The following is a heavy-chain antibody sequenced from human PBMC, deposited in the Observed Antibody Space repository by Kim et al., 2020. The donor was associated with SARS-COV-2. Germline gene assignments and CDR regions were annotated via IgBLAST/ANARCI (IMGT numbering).Heavy chain of an antibody. CDR1: GGSISSSNW. Sequence: SETLSLTCAVSGGSISSSNWWSWVRQPPEKGLEWIGEIYRSGSTNYNPSLKSRVTISVDKPKNQISLKLSSLTAADTAVHYCATERGSVPDYFDYWGLGT. V-gene: IGHV4-4*02. CDR3: ATERGSVPDYFDY. J-gene: IGHJ4*02. D-gene: IGHD6-19*01. CDR2: IYRSGST.